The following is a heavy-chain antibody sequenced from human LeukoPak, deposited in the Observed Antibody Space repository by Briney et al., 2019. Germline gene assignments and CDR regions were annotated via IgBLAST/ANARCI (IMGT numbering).Heavy chain of an antibody. CDR2: INHSGST. J-gene: IGHJ4*02. CDR3: AKHYMGRSYNRDVDY. Sequence: SETLSLTCAVDGGSFSGYYGSGIRQPPGKGLEWMGEINHSGSTNYNPSLKSRVTISVDTSKNQFSLKRSSVTAADTAVYYCAKHYMGRSYNRDVDYWGQGTLVTVSS. V-gene: IGHV4-34*01. D-gene: IGHD3-10*01. CDR1: GGSFSGYY.